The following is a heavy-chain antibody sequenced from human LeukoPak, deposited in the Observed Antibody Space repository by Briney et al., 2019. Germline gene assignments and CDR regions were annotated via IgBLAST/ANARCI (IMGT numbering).Heavy chain of an antibody. D-gene: IGHD5-18*01. J-gene: IGHJ6*02. CDR1: GYTFTSYD. Sequence: ASVKVSCKASGYTFTSYDINWVRQATGQGLEWMGWMNPNSGNTGYAQKFQGRVTMTRNTSISTAYMELSSLRSEDTAVYYCARVMGADTAPESYYYYGMDVWGQGTTVTVSS. CDR3: ARVMGADTAPESYYYYGMDV. V-gene: IGHV1-8*01. CDR2: MNPNSGNT.